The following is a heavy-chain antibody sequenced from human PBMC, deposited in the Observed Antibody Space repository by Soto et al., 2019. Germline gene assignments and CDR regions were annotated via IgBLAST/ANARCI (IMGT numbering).Heavy chain of an antibody. CDR2: ISGSGGST. J-gene: IGHJ6*03. CDR1: GFTFSSYA. CDR3: AKNRIESGHSYYYYYMDV. D-gene: IGHD3-3*01. Sequence: GGSLRLSCAASGFTFSSYAMSWVRQAPGKGLEWVSAISGSGGSTYYADSVKGRFTISRDNSKNTLYLQMNSLRAEDTAVYYCAKNRIESGHSYYYYYMDVWGKGTTVTVSS. V-gene: IGHV3-23*01.